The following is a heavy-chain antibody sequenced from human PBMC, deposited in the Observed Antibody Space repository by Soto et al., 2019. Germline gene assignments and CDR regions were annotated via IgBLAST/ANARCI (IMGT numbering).Heavy chain of an antibody. CDR3: ARHDKIAAAGDY. D-gene: IGHD6-13*01. CDR2: IYYSGST. V-gene: IGHV4-39*01. J-gene: IGHJ4*02. Sequence: PSETLSLTCTVSGGSISSSSYYWGWIRQPPGKGLEWIGSIYYSGSTYYNPSLKSRVTISVDTSKNQFSLKLSSVTAADTAVYYCARHDKIAAAGDYWGQGTLVTVSS. CDR1: GGSISSSSYY.